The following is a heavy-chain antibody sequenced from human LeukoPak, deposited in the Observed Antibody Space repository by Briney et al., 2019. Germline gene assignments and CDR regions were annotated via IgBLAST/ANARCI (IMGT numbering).Heavy chain of an antibody. Sequence: SETLSLTCTVSGGSISSRTYYWAWIRQPPGKGLEWIGSTNYSGQLTYNPSLKSRVTVSLDTSRNQFSLTLRSVTAADTAVYYCARDVLGYYSWGAFDIWGQGTLVTVSS. CDR1: GGSISSRTYY. D-gene: IGHD3-22*01. V-gene: IGHV4-39*07. CDR3: ARDVLGYYSWGAFDI. J-gene: IGHJ3*02. CDR2: TNYSGQL.